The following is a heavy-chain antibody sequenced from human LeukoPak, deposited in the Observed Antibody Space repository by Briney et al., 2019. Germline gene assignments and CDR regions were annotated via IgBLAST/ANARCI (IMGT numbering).Heavy chain of an antibody. Sequence: QPGGSLRLSCAAPRFTFSDFAMSWVRQAPGKGLQWVSGISSSGGITYYADSAKGRFTISRDNSKNTLYLQMNSLRVEDTAVYYCAKMPIGILGAPYWGQGTLVTVSS. CDR3: AKMPIGILGAPY. CDR2: ISSSGGIT. CDR1: RFTFSDFA. V-gene: IGHV3-23*01. J-gene: IGHJ4*02. D-gene: IGHD1-26*01.